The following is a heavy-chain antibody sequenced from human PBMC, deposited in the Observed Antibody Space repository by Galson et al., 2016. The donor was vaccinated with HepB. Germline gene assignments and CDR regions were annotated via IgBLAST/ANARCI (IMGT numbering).Heavy chain of an antibody. J-gene: IGHJ3*01. CDR3: ARDRLAAAASWVAFDL. V-gene: IGHV4-59*01. CDR1: GGSINSYY. Sequence: TLSLTCSVSGGSINSYYWSWIRQPTGKGLEWIAYIDHSGNIKYNPSLKSRVTLSVDTSRNQFSLKLSSVTAADTAVYFCARDRLAAAASWVAFDLWGQGTMVTVSS. CDR2: IDHSGNI. D-gene: IGHD6-13*01.